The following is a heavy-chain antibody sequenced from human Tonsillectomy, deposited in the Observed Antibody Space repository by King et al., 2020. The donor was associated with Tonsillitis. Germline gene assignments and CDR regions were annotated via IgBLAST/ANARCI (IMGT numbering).Heavy chain of an antibody. CDR3: ARAGVAAAGSGSYYRSSWFDP. CDR2: ISSSSSYI. Sequence: VQLVESGGGLVNPGGSLRLSCAASGFSFNNYYMTWIRQAPGKGLEWVSYISSSSSYIKYADSVKGRFTISRDNARKSLILQMDSLRAEDTAVYYCARAGVAAAGSGSYYRSSWFDPWGQGTLVIVSS. CDR1: GFSFNNYY. J-gene: IGHJ5*02. D-gene: IGHD6-13*01. V-gene: IGHV3-11*05.